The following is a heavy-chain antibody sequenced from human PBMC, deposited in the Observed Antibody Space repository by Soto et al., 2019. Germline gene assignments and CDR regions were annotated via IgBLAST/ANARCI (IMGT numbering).Heavy chain of an antibody. D-gene: IGHD3-10*01. J-gene: IGHJ4*02. Sequence: GGSLRLSCAASGFTFSSYGMHWVRQAPGKGLEWVAVISYDGSNKYYADSVKGRFTISRDNSKNTLYLQMNSLRAEDTAVYYCAKDEGTMVRGVPNFDYWGQGTLVTVSS. CDR1: GFTFSSYG. CDR2: ISYDGSNK. CDR3: AKDEGTMVRGVPNFDY. V-gene: IGHV3-30*18.